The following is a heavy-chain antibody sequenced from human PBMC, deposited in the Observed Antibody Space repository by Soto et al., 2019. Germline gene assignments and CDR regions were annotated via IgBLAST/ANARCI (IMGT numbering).Heavy chain of an antibody. D-gene: IGHD5-18*01. CDR1: GFTFSNAW. CDR2: IKSKTDGGTT. CDR3: TTVVDTAMVMFPSPEYFQH. V-gene: IGHV3-15*01. Sequence: PGGSLRLSCAASGFTFSNAWMSWVRQAPGKGLEWVGRIKSKTDGGTTDYAAPVKGRFTISRDDSKNTLYLQMNSLKTEDTAVYYCTTVVDTAMVMFPSPEYFQHWGQGTLVTVSS. J-gene: IGHJ1*01.